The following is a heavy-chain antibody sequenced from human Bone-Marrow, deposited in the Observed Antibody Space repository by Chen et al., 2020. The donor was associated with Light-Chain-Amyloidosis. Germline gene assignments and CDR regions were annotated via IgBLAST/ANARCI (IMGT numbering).Heavy chain of an antibody. CDR2: INHSGST. Sequence: QVQLQQWGAGLLKPSETLSLTCAVYGGSFSGYYWSWIRQPPGKGLEWIGEINHSGSTNYHPSLKSRVTISVDTSKNQFSLKLSSVTAADTAVYYCARGHSNVYSSSAQRRNWFDPWGHGTLVTVSS. CDR3: ARGHSNVYSSSAQRRNWFDP. CDR1: GGSFSGYY. V-gene: IGHV4-34*01. D-gene: IGHD6-6*01. J-gene: IGHJ5*02.